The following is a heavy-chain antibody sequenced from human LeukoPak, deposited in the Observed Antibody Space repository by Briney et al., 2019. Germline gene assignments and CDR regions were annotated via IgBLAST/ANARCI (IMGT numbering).Heavy chain of an antibody. CDR1: GGSISNYY. CDR3: ARVDDTSGYCKFDY. D-gene: IGHD3-22*01. Sequence: SEALSLTCSVSGGSISNYYWSWIRQPPGKGLEWVAYIHYSGNTNYNPSLKSRVIISVDTSKNQFSLKLASVTAADTAVYYCARVDDTSGYCKFDYWGQGTLVTVSS. CDR2: IHYSGNT. V-gene: IGHV4-59*01. J-gene: IGHJ4*02.